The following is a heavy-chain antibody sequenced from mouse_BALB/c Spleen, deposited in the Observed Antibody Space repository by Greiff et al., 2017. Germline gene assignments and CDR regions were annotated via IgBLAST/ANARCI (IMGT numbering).Heavy chain of an antibody. CDR1: GYSITSGYY. CDR3: GSEGMTTRAWFAY. CDR2: ISYDGSN. V-gene: IGHV3-6*02. D-gene: IGHD2-4*01. Sequence: ESGPGLVKPSQSLSLTCSVTGYSITSGYYWYWLRQFPGNKLEWMGYISYDGSNNYNPSLKNRISITRDTSNNQFFLKLNSVTTEDTATYCGGSEGMTTRAWFAYWGQGTLVTVSA. J-gene: IGHJ3*01.